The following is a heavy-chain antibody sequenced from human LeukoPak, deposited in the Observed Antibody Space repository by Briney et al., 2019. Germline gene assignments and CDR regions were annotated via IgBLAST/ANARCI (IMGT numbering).Heavy chain of an antibody. CDR1: GFTFSSYS. V-gene: IGHV3-21*01. CDR3: AREILYSSSWPEGDY. Sequence: PGGSLRLSCAASGFTFSSYSKNWVRQAPGKGLEWVSSISSSSSYIYYADSVKGRFTISRDNAKNSLYLQMNSLRAEDTAVYYCAREILYSSSWPEGDYWGQGTLVTVSS. D-gene: IGHD6-13*01. CDR2: ISSSSSYI. J-gene: IGHJ4*02.